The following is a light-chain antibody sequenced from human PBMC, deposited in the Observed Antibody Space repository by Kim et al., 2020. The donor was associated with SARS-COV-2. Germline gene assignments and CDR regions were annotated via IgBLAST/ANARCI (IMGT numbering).Light chain of an antibody. Sequence: LSPGERATPSSGAPRSVGGYLAWYKQKPGQAPRLFISEVPPRAAGIPARFSGGGSGTDFTLSTSALGPENFSLFNCRRRRNWRVTFGEKTRRGIK. CDR2: EVP. CDR3: RRRRNWRVT. V-gene: IGKV3-11*01. CDR1: RSVGGY. J-gene: IGKJ5*01.